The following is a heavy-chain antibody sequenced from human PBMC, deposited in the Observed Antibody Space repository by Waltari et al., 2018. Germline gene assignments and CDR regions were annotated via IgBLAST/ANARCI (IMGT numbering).Heavy chain of an antibody. V-gene: IGHV1-2*02. CDR2: INSNTGDS. D-gene: IGHD1-1*01. CDR1: GYTFTPYY. CDR3: ARETLPGNKIIDY. J-gene: IGHJ4*02. Sequence: QVQLVQSGPEVKQPGASVRVSCKTSGYTFTPYYRHWVRQAPGQGLEWMAWINSNTGDSQSAQTFQGRVTVTKDTSLTTVYLELSGLRSDDTALYYCARETLPGNKIIDYWGQGTLVTVSS.